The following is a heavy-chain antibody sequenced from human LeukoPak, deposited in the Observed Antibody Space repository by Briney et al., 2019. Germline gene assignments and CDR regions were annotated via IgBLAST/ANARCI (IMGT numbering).Heavy chain of an antibody. CDR1: GFTFSSYA. CDR2: IGAGGTFT. Sequence: GGSLRLSCTASGFTFSSYAMNWVRQAPGKGLEWVSGIGAGGTFTYYADSVKGRFTISRDNAKNSLYLQMNSLRAEDTAVYYWARGAFYFDYWGQGTLVTVSS. V-gene: IGHV3-21*01. D-gene: IGHD1-26*01. J-gene: IGHJ4*02. CDR3: ARGAFYFDY.